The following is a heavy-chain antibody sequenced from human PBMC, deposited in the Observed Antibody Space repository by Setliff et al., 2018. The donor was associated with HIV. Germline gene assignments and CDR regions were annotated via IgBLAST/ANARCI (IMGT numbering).Heavy chain of an antibody. CDR3: ARPNYYDSSGSFDYYYMDV. CDR1: RFTFSNYE. V-gene: IGHV3-48*03. Sequence: GGSLRLSCAASRFTFSNYEMNWVRQAPGKGLEWVSYISSSGTTIYYADSVKGRFTISRDNAKNSLYPQMNSLRAEDTAVYYCARPNYYDSSGSFDYYYMDVWGKGTTVTVSS. D-gene: IGHD3-22*01. CDR2: ISSSGTTI. J-gene: IGHJ6*03.